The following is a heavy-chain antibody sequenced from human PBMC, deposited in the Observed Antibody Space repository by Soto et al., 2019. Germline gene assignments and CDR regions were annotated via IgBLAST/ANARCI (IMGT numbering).Heavy chain of an antibody. CDR3: HSYGYGPSYYFYY. CDR1: GGTFSSYA. J-gene: IGHJ4*02. CDR2: IIPIFGTA. D-gene: IGHD5-18*01. Sequence: ASVKVSCKASGGTFSSYAISWVRQAPGQGLEWMGGIIPIFGTANYAQKFQGRVTITADESTSTAYMELSSLRSEDTAVYYCHSYGYGPSYYFYYWGQGTLVTVSS. V-gene: IGHV1-69*13.